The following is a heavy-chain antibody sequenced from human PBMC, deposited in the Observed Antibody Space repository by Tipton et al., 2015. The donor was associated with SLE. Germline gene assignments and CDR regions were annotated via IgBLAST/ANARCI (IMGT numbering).Heavy chain of an antibody. Sequence: SLRLSCAVSGYSISGVYYWAWIRQSPGKGLEWLSHISNSGSIIYYADTMKGRFTISRDNTKNSLYLQMNSLRVEDTAVYYCARDKIDYGMDVWGQGTTVAVSS. CDR1: GYSISGVYY. CDR3: ARDKIDYGMDV. V-gene: IGHV3-11*04. J-gene: IGHJ6*02. CDR2: ISNSGSII.